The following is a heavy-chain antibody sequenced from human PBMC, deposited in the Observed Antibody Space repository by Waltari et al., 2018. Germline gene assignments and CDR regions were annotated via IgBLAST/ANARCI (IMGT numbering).Heavy chain of an antibody. CDR3: ARDRGRGIYLDS. D-gene: IGHD2-15*01. V-gene: IGHV4-4*02. J-gene: IGHJ4*02. Sequence: VTCTVSGESMSSGDWWSWVRQSPEKGLEWIGQIQRSGRTHYNPSFESRVSISVDPSSNQFSLRMTSTTAADTAVYYCARDRGRGIYLDSWGRGTLVTVS. CDR1: GESMSSGDW. CDR2: IQRSGRT.